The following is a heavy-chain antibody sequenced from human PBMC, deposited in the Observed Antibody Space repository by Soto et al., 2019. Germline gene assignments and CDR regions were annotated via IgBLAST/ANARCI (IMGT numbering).Heavy chain of an antibody. CDR3: ARLMATIPDY. CDR2: MDPTSGNT. J-gene: IGHJ4*02. V-gene: IGHV1-8*01. CDR1: GYTFTSYD. D-gene: IGHD5-12*01. Sequence: GASVKVSCKASGYTFTSYDINWVRQATGQGLEWMGWMDPTSGNTGYAQKFQGRVTMTRNTSISTAYMELSSLRSEDTAVYYCARLMATIPDYWGQGTLVTVSS.